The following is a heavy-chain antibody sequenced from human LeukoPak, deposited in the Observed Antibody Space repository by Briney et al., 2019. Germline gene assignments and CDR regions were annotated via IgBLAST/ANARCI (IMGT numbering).Heavy chain of an antibody. D-gene: IGHD3-10*01. J-gene: IGHJ4*01. Sequence: PSETLSLTCAVSGASVSSGTYYWSWIRQPAGKGLEWVGRIYTSGRSDYNPSLKSRVTISVDTSKNQFSLKLNSVSAADTAVYYCAREMVNLVRGLLIKGRFDNWGHGTLVTVSS. CDR3: AREMVNLVRGLLIKGRFDN. V-gene: IGHV4-61*02. CDR2: IYTSGRS. CDR1: GASVSSGTYY.